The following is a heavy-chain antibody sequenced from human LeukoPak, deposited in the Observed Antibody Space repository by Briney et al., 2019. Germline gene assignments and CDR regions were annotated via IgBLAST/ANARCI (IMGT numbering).Heavy chain of an antibody. CDR3: ARDKNWKPDY. J-gene: IGHJ4*02. Sequence: ASVKVSCKASGYTFTTYGFSWVRQAPGQGLEWMGWISAYNGNTNYAQRLQGRVTMTTDTSTSTVYMELRSLRSDDTAVYYCARDKNWKPDYWGQGTLATVSS. D-gene: IGHD1-1*01. CDR2: ISAYNGNT. V-gene: IGHV1-18*01. CDR1: GYTFTTYG.